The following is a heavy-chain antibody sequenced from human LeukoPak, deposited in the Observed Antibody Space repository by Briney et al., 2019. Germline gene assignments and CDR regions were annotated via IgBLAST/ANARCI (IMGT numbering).Heavy chain of an antibody. J-gene: IGHJ4*02. D-gene: IGHD6-13*01. Sequence: SETLSLTCTVSGGSISSSNYYWAWIRQPPGKGLEWIGSVYYSGSTYYNPSLKSRVTISVDMSKNQLSLNLSSVTAADSAVYYCASPKYAYSSSWYYFDYWGQGTLVTVSS. CDR3: ASPKYAYSSSWYYFDY. V-gene: IGHV4-39*01. CDR2: VYYSGST. CDR1: GGSISSSNYY.